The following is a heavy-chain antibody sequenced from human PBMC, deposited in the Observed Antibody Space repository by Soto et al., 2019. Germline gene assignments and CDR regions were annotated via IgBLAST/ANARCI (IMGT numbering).Heavy chain of an antibody. CDR3: ARQVGATSLDYYGMDV. D-gene: IGHD1-26*01. CDR2: IYPGDSDT. Sequence: PGESLQISCKVSGYRFTSYWIGWVRQMPGKGLEWMGIIYPGDSDTRYSPSFQGQVTISADKSISTAYLQWSSLKASDTAMYYCARQVGATSLDYYGMDVWGQGTTVTVSS. V-gene: IGHV5-51*01. J-gene: IGHJ6*02. CDR1: GYRFTSYW.